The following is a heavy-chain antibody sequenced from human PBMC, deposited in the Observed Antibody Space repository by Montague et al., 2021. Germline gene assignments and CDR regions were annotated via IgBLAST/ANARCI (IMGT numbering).Heavy chain of an antibody. D-gene: IGHD6-19*01. CDR1: GFSLNTRAVG. CDR2: IYWNDDK. V-gene: IGHV2-5*01. CDR3: ARHSSGWYSDFDX. Sequence: PALVKPTQTLTLTCNFSGFSLNTRAVGVGWIRQPPGKALEWLALIYWNDDKRYSPSLKSRLTITKDTSKNQAVLTMTNADPVDTATYYCARHSSGWYSDFDXWSQGTLVTVSS. J-gene: IGHJ4*02.